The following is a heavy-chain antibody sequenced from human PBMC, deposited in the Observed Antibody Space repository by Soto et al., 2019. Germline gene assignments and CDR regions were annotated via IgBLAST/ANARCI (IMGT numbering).Heavy chain of an antibody. CDR2: INPSGGST. D-gene: IGHD2-15*01. CDR1: GYTLTSYH. J-gene: IGHJ6*02. V-gene: IGHV1-46*01. Sequence: RASVKVSCKASGYTLTSYHMHWVRQAPGQGLEWMGIINPSGGSTSFAQNFQGRVTMTSDTSTSSVYMELSSLRSDDTAVYYCARGYCSPKRCSKYSALDVWGQGTTVTVSS. CDR3: ARGYCSPKRCSKYSALDV.